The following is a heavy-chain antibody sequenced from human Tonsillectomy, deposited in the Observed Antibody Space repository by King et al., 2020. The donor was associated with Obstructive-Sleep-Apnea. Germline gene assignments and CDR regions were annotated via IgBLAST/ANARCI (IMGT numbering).Heavy chain of an antibody. CDR2: IYPGDSDT. D-gene: IGHD5-18*01. V-gene: IGHV5-51*01. Sequence: VQLVQSGAEVKKPGESLKISCKGSGYIFATYWIGWVRQTPGKGLEWMGIIYPGDSDTRYSPTFQGKVTISVDKSISTAYLEWSSLKASGTAMYYCARQDTTLVNVDYWGQGTLVTVSS. CDR3: ARQDTTLVNVDY. CDR1: GYIFATYW. J-gene: IGHJ4*02.